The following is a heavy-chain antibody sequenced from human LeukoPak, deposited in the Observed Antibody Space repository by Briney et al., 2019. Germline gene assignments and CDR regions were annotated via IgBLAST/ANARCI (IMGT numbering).Heavy chain of an antibody. Sequence: GGSLRLSCAASGFTFSRYWMTWVRQAPGEGREWVANIKQDGSEKNYVDSVKGRFTISRDNAKNSLYLQMNSLRAEDTAVYYCARAHQYYDYVWGTYVPYYFDCWGQGTLVTVSS. J-gene: IGHJ4*02. D-gene: IGHD3-16*01. CDR3: ARAHQYYDYVWGTYVPYYFDC. V-gene: IGHV3-7*03. CDR2: IKQDGSEK. CDR1: GFTFSRYW.